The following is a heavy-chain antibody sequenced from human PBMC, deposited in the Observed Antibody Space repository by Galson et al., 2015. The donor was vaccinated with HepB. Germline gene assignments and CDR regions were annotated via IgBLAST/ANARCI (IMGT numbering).Heavy chain of an antibody. CDR3: ARGQAGSDDAFDI. CDR1: GFTFSSYA. CDR2: ISYDGSNK. V-gene: IGHV3-30-3*01. J-gene: IGHJ3*02. D-gene: IGHD3-10*01. Sequence: SLRLSCAASGFTFSSYAMHWVRQAPGKGLEWVAVISYDGSNKYYADSVKGRFTISRDNSKNTLYLQMNSLRTEDTAVYYCARGQAGSDDAFDIWGQGTMVTVSS.